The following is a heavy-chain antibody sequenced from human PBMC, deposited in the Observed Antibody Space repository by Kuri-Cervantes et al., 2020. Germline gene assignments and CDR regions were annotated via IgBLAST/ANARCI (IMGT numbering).Heavy chain of an antibody. CDR3: ARGIVSGSYGEFDP. V-gene: IGHV3-48*02. Sequence: GESLKISCAASGFTFSSYGMHWVRQAPGKGLEWVSYISSSSSTIYYADSVKGRFTISRDNAKNSLYLQMNSLRDEDTAVYYCARGIVSGSYGEFDPWGQGTLVTVSS. CDR2: ISSSSSTI. CDR1: GFTFSSYG. J-gene: IGHJ5*02. D-gene: IGHD1-26*01.